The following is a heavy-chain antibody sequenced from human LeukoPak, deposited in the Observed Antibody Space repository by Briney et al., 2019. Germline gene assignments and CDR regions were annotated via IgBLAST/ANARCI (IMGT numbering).Heavy chain of an antibody. CDR3: VRALGSPTSDS. J-gene: IGHJ5*01. Sequence: GGSLRLSCSASGFTFPNSWMSWVRQAPGKGLEWVANIKPDGSEKYYVGSVEGRFTISRGNAENSLSLHMDSLRGEDTAVYYCVRALGSPTSDSWGQGTLVTVSS. CDR2: IKPDGSEK. V-gene: IGHV3-7*01. CDR1: GFTFPNSW. D-gene: IGHD3-16*01.